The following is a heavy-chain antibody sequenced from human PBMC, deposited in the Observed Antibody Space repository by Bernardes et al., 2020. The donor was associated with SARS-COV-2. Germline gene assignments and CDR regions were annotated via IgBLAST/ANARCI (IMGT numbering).Heavy chain of an antibody. CDR1: AFSVSDNY. CDR3: AAGTSPPFDY. D-gene: IGHD6-13*01. CDR2: LYSGGGA. V-gene: IGHV3-66*01. Sequence: GSLRLSCAASAFSVSDNYMNWVRQAPGKGLEWVSTLYSGGGANYADSVKGRFTTSRDSSNNIFFLQMNNLRVEDTALYFCAAGTSPPFDYWGQGTLVAVSS. J-gene: IGHJ4*02.